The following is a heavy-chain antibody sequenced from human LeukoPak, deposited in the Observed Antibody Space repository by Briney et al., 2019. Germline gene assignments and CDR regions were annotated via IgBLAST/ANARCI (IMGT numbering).Heavy chain of an antibody. V-gene: IGHV4-34*01. CDR2: INHSGST. D-gene: IGHD6-13*01. J-gene: IGHJ5*02. Sequence: SETLSLTCAVYGGSFSGYYWSWIRQPPGKGLEWIGEINHSGSTNYNPSLKSRVTISVDTSKNQFSLKLSSVTAADTAVYYCARLAAAGTRWFDPWGQGTLVTVSS. CDR3: ARLAAAGTRWFDP. CDR1: GGSFSGYY.